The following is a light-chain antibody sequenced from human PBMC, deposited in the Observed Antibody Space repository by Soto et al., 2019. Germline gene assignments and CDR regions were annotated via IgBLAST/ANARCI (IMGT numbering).Light chain of an antibody. V-gene: IGKV3-20*01. J-gene: IGKJ1*01. CDR3: QQYGSSPWT. CDR1: QSVSSGY. Sequence: EIVLTQSPGTLSLSPGDRATLSCRASQSVSSGYLAWYQQKPGQAPRLLMYLASNRAAGIPDRFSGSGSGTDFTLTISRLEPEDFAVYYCQQYGSSPWTFGQGTKLEIK. CDR2: LAS.